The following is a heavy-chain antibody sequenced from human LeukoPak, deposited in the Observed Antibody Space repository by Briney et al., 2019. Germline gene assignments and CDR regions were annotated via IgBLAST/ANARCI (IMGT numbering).Heavy chain of an antibody. CDR2: ISGRSSYI. Sequence: GGSLRLSCAASGFTFSDYSMNWVRRAPGKGLEWVSSISGRSSYIYYADSVKGRFAISRDSAKNSLFLQMNSLRADDTAVYYCARGGGGADYWGQGTVVTVSS. J-gene: IGHJ4*02. D-gene: IGHD2-21*01. CDR1: GFTFSDYS. V-gene: IGHV3-21*06. CDR3: ARGGGGADY.